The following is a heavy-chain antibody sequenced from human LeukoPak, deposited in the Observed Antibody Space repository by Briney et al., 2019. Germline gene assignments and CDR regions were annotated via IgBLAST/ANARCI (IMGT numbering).Heavy chain of an antibody. CDR3: ARENWRSKSIDFDS. D-gene: IGHD6-6*01. Sequence: SETLSLTCTVSGGSISGWYWSWIRQPPGKGLEWIGYIYYSGSTYYNPSLKSRVTISVDTSKNQFSLRLSSVTAADTAAYFCARENWRSKSIDFDSWGQGTLVTVSS. CDR1: GGSISGWY. J-gene: IGHJ4*02. V-gene: IGHV4-59*12. CDR2: IYYSGST.